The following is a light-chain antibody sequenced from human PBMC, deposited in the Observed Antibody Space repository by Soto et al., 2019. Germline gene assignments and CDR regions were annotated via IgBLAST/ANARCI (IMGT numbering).Light chain of an antibody. CDR2: EVY. J-gene: IGLJ1*01. CDR3: NSYAGSNIV. V-gene: IGLV2-8*01. Sequence: SALPQPPSASGSPGQSVTISCTGTSSDVGGYNYVSWYQQHPGQAPKLMIYEVYKRPSGVPDRFSGSKSGNTASLTVSGLQAEDEADYYCNSYAGSNIVFGTGTKVTVL. CDR1: SSDVGGYNY.